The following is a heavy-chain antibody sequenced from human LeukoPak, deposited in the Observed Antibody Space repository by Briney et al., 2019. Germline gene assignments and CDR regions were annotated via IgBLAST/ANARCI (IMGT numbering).Heavy chain of an antibody. Sequence: ASVKVSCKASGYTFTGYYMHWVRQAPGQGLEWMGWINPNSDGTNYAQKFQGRVTMTRDTSISTAYMELSRLRSYDTAVYYCARAGGSPVYMDVWGKGTTVTVSS. CDR1: GYTFTGYY. J-gene: IGHJ6*03. V-gene: IGHV1-2*02. D-gene: IGHD2-15*01. CDR2: INPNSDGT. CDR3: ARAGGSPVYMDV.